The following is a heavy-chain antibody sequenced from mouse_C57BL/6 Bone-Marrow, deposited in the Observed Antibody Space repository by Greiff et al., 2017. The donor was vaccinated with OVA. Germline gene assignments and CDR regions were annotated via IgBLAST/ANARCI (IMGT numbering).Heavy chain of an antibody. Sequence: QVQLQQSGTELVKPGASVKLSCKASGYTFPSYWMHWVKQRPGQGLEWIGNINPSNGGTNYNEKFKSKATLTVDKSSSTAYMQLSSLTSEDSAVYYCARFGTAQATDYWGQGTTLTVSS. V-gene: IGHV1-53*01. D-gene: IGHD3-2*02. CDR3: ARFGTAQATDY. CDR1: GYTFPSYW. CDR2: INPSNGGT. J-gene: IGHJ2*01.